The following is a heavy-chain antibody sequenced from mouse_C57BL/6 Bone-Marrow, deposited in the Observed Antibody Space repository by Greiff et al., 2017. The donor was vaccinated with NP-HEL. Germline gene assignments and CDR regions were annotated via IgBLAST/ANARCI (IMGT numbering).Heavy chain of an antibody. J-gene: IGHJ4*01. CDR3: ARMARVMDY. CDR1: GYTFTSYG. Sequence: LVESGAELARPGASVKLSCKASGYTFTSYGISWVKQRTGQGLEWIGEIYPRSGNTYYNEKFKGKATLTADKSSSTAYMELRSLTSEDSAVYFCARMARVMDYWGQGTSVTVSS. V-gene: IGHV1-81*01. CDR2: IYPRSGNT.